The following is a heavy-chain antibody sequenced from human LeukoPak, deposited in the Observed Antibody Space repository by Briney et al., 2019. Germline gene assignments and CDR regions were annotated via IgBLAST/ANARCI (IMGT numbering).Heavy chain of an antibody. D-gene: IGHD3-3*01. Sequence: PGGSLRLSCAASGFTFSSYALSWVRQAPGKGLEWVSAISGSGGGTYYADSVKGRFTISRDNSKNTLYLQMNSLRAEDTAVYYCAKYHYDFWSGYSSFDYWGQGTLVTVSS. J-gene: IGHJ4*02. CDR1: GFTFSSYA. CDR2: ISGSGGGT. CDR3: AKYHYDFWSGYSSFDY. V-gene: IGHV3-23*01.